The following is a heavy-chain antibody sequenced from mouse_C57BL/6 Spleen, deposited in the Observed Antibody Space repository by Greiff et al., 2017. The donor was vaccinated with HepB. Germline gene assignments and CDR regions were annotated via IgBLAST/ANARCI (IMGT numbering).Heavy chain of an antibody. CDR1: GYTFTSYW. CDR3: ASHGSSYYFDY. V-gene: IGHV1-64*01. J-gene: IGHJ2*01. Sequence: QVQLQQPGAELVKPGASVKLSCKASGYTFTSYWMHWVKQRPGQGLEWIGMIHPNSGSTNYNEKFKSKATLTVDKSSSTAYMQLSSLTSEDSAVYDCASHGSSYYFDYWGQGTTLTVSS. D-gene: IGHD1-1*01. CDR2: IHPNSGST.